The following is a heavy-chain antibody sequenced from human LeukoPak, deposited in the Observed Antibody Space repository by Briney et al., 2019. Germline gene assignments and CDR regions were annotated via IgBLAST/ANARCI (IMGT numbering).Heavy chain of an antibody. CDR3: ASRKLGNVY. J-gene: IGHJ4*02. CDR2: IKPSGIT. D-gene: IGHD7-27*01. Sequence: SETLSLTCAIDGASLSAYHWTWIRQPPGKGLEWIGEIKPSGITNYNPSLKSRVTLSIDTSKNQFSLKVASVTAADMAVYYCASRKLGNVYWGQGTLVTVSS. CDR1: GASLSAYH. V-gene: IGHV4-34*01.